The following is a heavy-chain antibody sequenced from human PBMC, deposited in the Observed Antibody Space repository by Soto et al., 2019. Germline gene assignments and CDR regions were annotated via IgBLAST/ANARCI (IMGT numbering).Heavy chain of an antibody. J-gene: IGHJ4*02. CDR3: ASYYDSSGTAYYFDY. V-gene: IGHV4-30-4*01. CDR1: GGSISSGDYY. CDR2: IYYSGST. Sequence: SETLSLTCTVSGGSISSGDYYWSWIRQPPGKGLEWIGYIYYSGSTYYNPSLKSRVTISVDTSKNQFSLKLSSVTAADTAVYYCASYYDSSGTAYYFDYGGQGTLVTVSS. D-gene: IGHD3-22*01.